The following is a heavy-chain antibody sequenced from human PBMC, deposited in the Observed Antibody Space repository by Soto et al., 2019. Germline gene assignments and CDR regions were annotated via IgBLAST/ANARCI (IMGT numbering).Heavy chain of an antibody. J-gene: IGHJ4*02. CDR1: GFIFGDYA. V-gene: IGHV3-49*04. CDR2: IRSTPYGGTS. Sequence: GSLRLSCTASGFIFGDYAMNWVRQAPGKGLEWVGFIRSTPYGGTSEYAASVKGRFTISRDDFKSIAYLQMNSLKTEDTGVYYCSRGARYSSSPDDYWGQGTLVTVSS. CDR3: SRGARYSSSPDDY. D-gene: IGHD6-13*01.